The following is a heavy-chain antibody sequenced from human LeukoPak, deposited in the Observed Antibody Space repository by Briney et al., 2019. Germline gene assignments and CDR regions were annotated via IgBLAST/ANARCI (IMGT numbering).Heavy chain of an antibody. J-gene: IGHJ2*01. V-gene: IGHV4-59*08. CDR3: ARRVPNWYFDL. CDR1: GGSISSYY. CDR2: IYYSGST. Sequence: SETLSLTCTVSGGSISSYYWSWIRQPPGKGLEWIGYIYYSGSTNYNPSLKSRVTISVDTSKNQFSLKLSSVNAADTAVYYCARRVPNWYFDLWGRGTLVTVSS.